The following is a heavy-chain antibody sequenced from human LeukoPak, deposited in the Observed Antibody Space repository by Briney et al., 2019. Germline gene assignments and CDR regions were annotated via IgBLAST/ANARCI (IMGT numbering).Heavy chain of an antibody. Sequence: ASVKVSCKASGYTFTGYYMHWVRQAPGQGLEWMGWINPDSGGTNYAQKFQGRVTMTRDTSISTAYMELSRLRSDDTAVYYCAKAVRRSGSYWGRPHYHYYMVVWGKGTTVTVSS. CDR2: INPDSGGT. CDR1: GYTFTGYY. D-gene: IGHD1-26*01. V-gene: IGHV1-2*02. J-gene: IGHJ6*03. CDR3: AKAVRRSGSYWGRPHYHYYMVV.